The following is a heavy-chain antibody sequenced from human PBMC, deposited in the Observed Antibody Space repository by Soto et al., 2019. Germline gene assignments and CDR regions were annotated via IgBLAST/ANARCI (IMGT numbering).Heavy chain of an antibody. CDR3: ARRPLVRGIIPYFFDS. V-gene: IGHV4-39*01. D-gene: IGHD3-10*01. J-gene: IGHJ4*02. Sequence: QLQLQESGPGLVKPSETLSLTCTVSGGSINNSSFYWGWVRQPPGKRLEWIGSIYHSGSAYYNPSLKRRLNISVDTSNNQFSLSLSSVTAADTAVYFCARRPLVRGIIPYFFDSWGQGTLVTVSS. CDR2: IYHSGSA. CDR1: GGSINNSSFY.